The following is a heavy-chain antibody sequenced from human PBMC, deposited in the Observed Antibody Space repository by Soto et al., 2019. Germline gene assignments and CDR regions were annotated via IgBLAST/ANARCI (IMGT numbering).Heavy chain of an antibody. J-gene: IGHJ6*02. CDR2: INPSGGST. CDR1: GYTFTSYY. D-gene: IGHD2-2*01. Sequence: QVQLVQSGAEVKKPGASVKVSCKASGYTFTSYYMHWVRQAPGQGLEWMGIINPSGGSTSYAQKFQGRVTMTRDTSTSTVYMELSSLRSEDTAVYYCARGVLPAASYYYGMDVWGQGTTVTVSS. V-gene: IGHV1-46*01. CDR3: ARGVLPAASYYYGMDV.